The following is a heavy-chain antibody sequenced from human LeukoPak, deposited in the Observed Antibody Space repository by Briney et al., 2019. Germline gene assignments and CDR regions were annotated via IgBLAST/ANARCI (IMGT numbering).Heavy chain of an antibody. CDR1: GYTFTGYY. Sequence: ASVKVSCKASGYTFTGYYMHWVRQAPGPGLEWMGWINPNSGGTNYAQKVQGRVTMTRDTSISTAYMEPSRQRSHKTAVYYCATDPTLVDDYVWGSYRWNNWFDPWGQGTLVTVSS. V-gene: IGHV1-2*02. J-gene: IGHJ5*02. CDR3: ATDPTLVDDYVWGSYRWNNWFDP. D-gene: IGHD3-16*02. CDR2: INPNSGGT.